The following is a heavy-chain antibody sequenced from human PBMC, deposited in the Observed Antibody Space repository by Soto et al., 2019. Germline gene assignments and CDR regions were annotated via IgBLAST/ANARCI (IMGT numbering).Heavy chain of an antibody. V-gene: IGHV3-23*01. J-gene: IGHJ3*02. Sequence: HLGGSLRLSCAASGFTFSSYAMSWVRQAPGKGLEWVSAISGSGGSTYYADSVKGRFTISRDNSKNTLYLQMNSLRAEDTAVYYCAKESMITFGGVIVHDAFDIWGQGTMVTVSS. CDR2: ISGSGGST. CDR1: GFTFSSYA. CDR3: AKESMITFGGVIVHDAFDI. D-gene: IGHD3-16*02.